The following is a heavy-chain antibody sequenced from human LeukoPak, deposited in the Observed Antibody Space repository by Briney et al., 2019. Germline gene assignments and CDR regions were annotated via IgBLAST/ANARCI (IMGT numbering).Heavy chain of an antibody. V-gene: IGHV3-30*04. J-gene: IGHJ6*02. D-gene: IGHD6-13*01. Sequence: GGSLRLSCAASGFTFSSYAMHWIRQAPGKGLEWVAVISYDGSNKYYADSVKGRFTISRDNSKNTLYLQMNSLRAEDTAVYYCARAHSSSWYYMYYGMDVWGQGTTVTVSS. CDR2: ISYDGSNK. CDR1: GFTFSSYA. CDR3: ARAHSSSWYYMYYGMDV.